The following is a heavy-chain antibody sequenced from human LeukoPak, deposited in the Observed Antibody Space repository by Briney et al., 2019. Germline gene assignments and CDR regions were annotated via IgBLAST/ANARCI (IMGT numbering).Heavy chain of an antibody. J-gene: IGHJ4*02. CDR1: GSTVSSNY. V-gene: IGHV3-53*01. Sequence: SGGSLRLSCAASGSTVSSNYMSWVRQAPGKGLEWVSVIYSGGSTYYADSVKGRFTISSDNSKHTLYLQMNSLRVEDTAVYYCARDRLYSSSSEDYWGQGTLVTVSS. CDR2: IYSGGST. D-gene: IGHD6-6*01. CDR3: ARDRLYSSSSEDY.